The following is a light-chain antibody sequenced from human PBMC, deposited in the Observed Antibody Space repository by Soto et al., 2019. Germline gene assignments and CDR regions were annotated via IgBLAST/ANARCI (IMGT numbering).Light chain of an antibody. J-gene: IGLJ1*01. CDR1: SSDVGDYNS. Sequence: QSALTQPRSVSGSPGQSVTVSCIGTSSDVGDYNSVSWYQQHPGKAPKLMIYDVSKRPSGVPDRFSGSKSGNTASLTISGLQAEDEADYYCCSDVGGYSYAFGIGTKVTVL. V-gene: IGLV2-11*01. CDR2: DVS. CDR3: CSDVGGYSYA.